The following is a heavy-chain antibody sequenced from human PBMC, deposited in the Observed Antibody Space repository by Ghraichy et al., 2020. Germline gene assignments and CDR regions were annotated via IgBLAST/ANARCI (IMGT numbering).Heavy chain of an antibody. D-gene: IGHD6-19*01. CDR1: GFTVSSNY. J-gene: IGHJ4*02. CDR3: ARVSPPPYSSGWYFFDY. V-gene: IGHV3-66*01. Sequence: GESLNISCAASGFTVSSNYMSWVRQAPGKGLEWVSVIYSGGSAYYADSVKGRFTISRDNSKNTLYLQMNSLRAEDTAVYYCARVSPPPYSSGWYFFDYWGQGTLVTVSS. CDR2: IYSGGSA.